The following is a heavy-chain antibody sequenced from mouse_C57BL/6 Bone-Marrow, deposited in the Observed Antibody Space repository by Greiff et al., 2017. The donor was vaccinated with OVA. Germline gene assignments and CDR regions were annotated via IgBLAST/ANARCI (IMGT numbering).Heavy chain of an antibody. V-gene: IGHV1-42*01. J-gene: IGHJ4*01. CDR3: ANYYDGYYKTYYYAMDY. Sequence: EVQLQQSGPELVKPGASVKISCKASGYSFTGYYMNWVKQSPEKSLEWIGEINPSTGGTTYNQKFKAKATLTVDKSSSTAYMQLKSLTSEDSAVYYCANYYDGYYKTYYYAMDYWGQGTSVTVSS. CDR1: GYSFTGYY. CDR2: INPSTGGT. D-gene: IGHD2-3*01.